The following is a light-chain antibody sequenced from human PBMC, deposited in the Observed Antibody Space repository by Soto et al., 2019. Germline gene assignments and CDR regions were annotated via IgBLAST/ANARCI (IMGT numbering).Light chain of an antibody. Sequence: DIQLTQSPSFLSASVGDRVTITCRASQGIRSYLAWDQQRPGKAPELLIYGASTLRTGVASRFSGSGSGTEFTLTISSLQPEDFATYFCQQLNIFPPLFTFGPGTKVDIK. J-gene: IGKJ3*01. CDR3: QQLNIFPPLFT. CDR2: GAS. CDR1: QGIRSY. V-gene: IGKV1-9*01.